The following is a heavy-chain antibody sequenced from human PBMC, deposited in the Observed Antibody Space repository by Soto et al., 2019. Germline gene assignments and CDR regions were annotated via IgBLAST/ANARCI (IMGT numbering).Heavy chain of an antibody. Sequence: PGKALDWIGTFYYSGSTNYNPSLESRVTITVDTSKNKFSLKVSSVTAADPAVYYCVIFFFQAEDGIRDL. D-gene: IGHD2-21*01. CDR2: FYYSGST. J-gene: IGHJ2*01. V-gene: IGHV4-39*01. CDR3: VIFFFQAEDGIRDL.